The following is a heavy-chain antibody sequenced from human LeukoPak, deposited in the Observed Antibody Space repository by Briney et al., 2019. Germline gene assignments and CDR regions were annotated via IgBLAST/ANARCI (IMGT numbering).Heavy chain of an antibody. V-gene: IGHV3-53*01. CDR3: ARGRRDGYNGDY. D-gene: IGHD5-24*01. CDR1: GFTFSSNY. Sequence: PGGSLRLSCAASGFTFSSNYMSWVRQAPGKGLEWVSVIYSGGSTYYADAVKGGFTISRDNSKNTLYLQMNSLRAEDTAVYYCARGRRDGYNGDYWGQGTLVTVSS. CDR2: IYSGGST. J-gene: IGHJ4*02.